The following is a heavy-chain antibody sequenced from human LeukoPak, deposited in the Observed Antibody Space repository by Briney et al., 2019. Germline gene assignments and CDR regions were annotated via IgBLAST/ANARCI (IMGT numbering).Heavy chain of an antibody. J-gene: IGHJ4*02. CDR3: ARAKGARRTFSGYYPQFDY. Sequence: SETLSLTCTVSGGSISSYYWSWIRQPAGKGLEWIGRIYTSGSTNYNPSLKSRVTMSVDTSKNQFSLKLSSVTAADTAVYYCARAKGARRTFSGYYPQFDYWGQGTLVTVSS. CDR2: IYTSGST. CDR1: GGSISSYY. V-gene: IGHV4-4*07. D-gene: IGHD3-22*01.